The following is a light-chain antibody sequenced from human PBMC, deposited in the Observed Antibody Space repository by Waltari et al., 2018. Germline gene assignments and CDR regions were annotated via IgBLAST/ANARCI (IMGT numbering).Light chain of an antibody. CDR2: QDI. V-gene: IGLV3-1*01. Sequence: SYQLTQPPYVSVSSGQTASITCSGDKLGDKYVCWYQQTPGQSPVLVIYQDIKRPSGIPELISGSYSGNTATLTISVIQVMDEVYYYCHTWDSSFLIFGGGTKLTVL. J-gene: IGLJ2*01. CDR3: HTWDSSFLI. CDR1: KLGDKY.